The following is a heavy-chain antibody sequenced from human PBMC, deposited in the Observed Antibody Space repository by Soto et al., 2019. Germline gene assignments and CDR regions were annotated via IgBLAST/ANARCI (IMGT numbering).Heavy chain of an antibody. J-gene: IGHJ6*02. CDR3: ARAATVTTFHYYYGMDV. CDR1: GFTFSSFA. V-gene: IGHV3-30-3*01. Sequence: GGSLRLSCAASGFTFSSFAMHWVRQAPGKGLEWVAVISYDGSNKYYADSVKGRFTISRDNSKNTLYLQMNSLRAEDTAVYYCARAATVTTFHYYYGMDVWGQGTTVTVSS. D-gene: IGHD4-17*01. CDR2: ISYDGSNK.